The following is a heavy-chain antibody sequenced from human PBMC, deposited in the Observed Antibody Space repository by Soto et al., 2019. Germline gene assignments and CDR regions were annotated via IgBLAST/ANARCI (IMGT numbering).Heavy chain of an antibody. D-gene: IGHD2-2*03. V-gene: IGHV1-69*01. Sequence: QVQLVQSGAEVKKPGSSVKVSCKASGGTFSSYAISWVRQAPGQGLEWMGGIIPIFGTANYAQKFQGRVTITADESTSTAYMELSSLRSEDTAVYYCARGSGYCSSTSCYNLFDYWGQGTLVTVSS. CDR3: ARGSGYCSSTSCYNLFDY. CDR1: GGTFSSYA. CDR2: IIPIFGTA. J-gene: IGHJ4*02.